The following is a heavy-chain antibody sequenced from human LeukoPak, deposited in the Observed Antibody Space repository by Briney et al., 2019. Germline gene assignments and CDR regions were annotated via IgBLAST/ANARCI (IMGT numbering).Heavy chain of an antibody. D-gene: IGHD6-13*01. CDR1: GGSISSSSYY. V-gene: IGHV4-39*01. Sequence: SETLSLTCTVSGGSISSSSYYWGWIRQPPGKGLEWIGSIYYSGGTYYNPSLSSRATISVDTSKNQFSLKVSSVTAADTAVYYCARRIAADVYYFDYWGQGTLVTVSS. CDR3: ARRIAADVYYFDY. CDR2: IYYSGGT. J-gene: IGHJ4*02.